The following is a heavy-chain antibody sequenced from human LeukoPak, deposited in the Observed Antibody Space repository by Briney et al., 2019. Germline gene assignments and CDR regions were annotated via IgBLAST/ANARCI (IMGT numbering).Heavy chain of an antibody. V-gene: IGHV1-69*04. D-gene: IGHD3-10*01. CDR1: GGTFSNYG. Sequence: ASVKVSCKASGGTFSNYGLSWVRQAPGQGLEWMGRIIPILGITNYAQKFQDRVTITADKSTITAYMELSSLRSEDTAVYYRARDTNMVRGVPNFDSWGQGTLVTVSS. J-gene: IGHJ4*02. CDR3: ARDTNMVRGVPNFDS. CDR2: IIPILGIT.